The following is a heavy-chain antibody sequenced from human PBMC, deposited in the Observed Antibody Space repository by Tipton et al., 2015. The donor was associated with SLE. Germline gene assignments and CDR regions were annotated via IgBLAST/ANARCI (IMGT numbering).Heavy chain of an antibody. J-gene: IGHJ3*02. V-gene: IGHV3-7*01. CDR2: LSPDGREK. CDR3: ARVSVAPDAFDM. CDR1: GFTFRNSW. D-gene: IGHD2-21*01. Sequence: SLRLSCATSGFTFRNSWVNGVRQAPGKGLEWVANLSPDGREKNYVDSVRGRFTISRDNAENSLYLQMKSLGAEDTAVYYCARVSVAPDAFDMWGHGTVVTVSS.